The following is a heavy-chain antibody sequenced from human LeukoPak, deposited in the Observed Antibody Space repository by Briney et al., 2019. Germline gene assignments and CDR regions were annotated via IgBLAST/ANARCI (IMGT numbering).Heavy chain of an antibody. V-gene: IGHV1-69*13. D-gene: IGHD6-19*01. CDR3: ARLWYSSGSSQGWFDP. J-gene: IGHJ5*02. CDR1: GGTFSSYA. Sequence: SVKVSCKASGGTFSSYAISWVRQAPGQGLEWMGGIIPIFGTANYAQKFQGRVTITADESTSTAYMELSSPRSEDTAVYYCARLWYSSGSSQGWFDPWGQGTLVTVSS. CDR2: IIPIFGTA.